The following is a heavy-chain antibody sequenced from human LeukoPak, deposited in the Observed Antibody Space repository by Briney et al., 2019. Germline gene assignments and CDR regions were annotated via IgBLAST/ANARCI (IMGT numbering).Heavy chain of an antibody. D-gene: IGHD1-1*01. J-gene: IGHJ4*02. CDR2: INWNGGST. V-gene: IGHV3-20*04. CDR1: GFTFDDYG. CDR3: ARADWNLYFDY. Sequence: GGSLRLSCAASGFTFDDYGMSWVRQAPGKGLEWVSGINWNGGSTGYADSVKGRFTISRDNAKNSLYLQMNSLRAEDMALYYCARADWNLYFDYWGQGTLVTVSS.